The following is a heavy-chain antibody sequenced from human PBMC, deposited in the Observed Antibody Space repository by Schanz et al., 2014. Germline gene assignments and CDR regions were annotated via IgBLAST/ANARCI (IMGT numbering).Heavy chain of an antibody. CDR3: AKDRALVPTAIIYWYFDL. CDR2: IYYDGSDK. Sequence: QVQLVESGGDVVQPGRSLRLSCAASGFNFITFAMSWVRQAPGKGLEWVALIYYDGSDKYYADFVEGRFTISRDNSKNPLDLQMNSLRAEDTAVYYCAKDRALVPTAIIYWYFDLWGRGTLVTVSS. J-gene: IGHJ2*01. V-gene: IGHV3-30*18. D-gene: IGHD2-2*02. CDR1: GFNFITFA.